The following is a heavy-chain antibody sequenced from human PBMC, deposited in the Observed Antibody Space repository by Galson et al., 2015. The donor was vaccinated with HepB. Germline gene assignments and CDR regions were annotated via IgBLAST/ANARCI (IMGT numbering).Heavy chain of an antibody. CDR2: LSGGGHST. CDR3: AKDRRGQLAN. V-gene: IGHV3-23*01. CDR1: GFTFYSYA. D-gene: IGHD6-6*01. Sequence: SLRLSCAASGFTFYSYAMSWVRQAPGKGLEWVSGLSGGGHSTYYANSVKGRFTISRDNSKNTVYLQMNGLGAKDTAVYYCAKDRRGQLANWGQGTLVTVSS. J-gene: IGHJ4*02.